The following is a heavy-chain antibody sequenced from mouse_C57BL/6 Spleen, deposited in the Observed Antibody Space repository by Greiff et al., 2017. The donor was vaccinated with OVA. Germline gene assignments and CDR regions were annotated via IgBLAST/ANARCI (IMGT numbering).Heavy chain of an antibody. CDR3: GRENLYYFDY. Sequence: QVQLQQSGAELVKPGASVKISCKASGYAFSSYWMNWVKQRPGKGLEWIGQIYPGDGDTTYNGKFKGKATLTADKSSSTAYMQLSSLTSEDSAVYFCGRENLYYFDYWGQGTTLTVSS. V-gene: IGHV1-80*01. CDR1: GYAFSSYW. J-gene: IGHJ2*01. CDR2: IYPGDGDT.